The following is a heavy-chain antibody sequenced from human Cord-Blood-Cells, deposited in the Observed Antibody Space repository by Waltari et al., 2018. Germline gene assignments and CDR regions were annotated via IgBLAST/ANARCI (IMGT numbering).Heavy chain of an antibody. CDR2: SIPILCKA. V-gene: IGHV1-69*01. D-gene: IGHD2-2*01. CDR3: ARDRLGYCSSTSCYYFDY. CDR1: GGTFSSYA. Sequence: QVQLVQSGAEVKKPGSSVKVSCKASGGTFSSYAISWVRQAPGQGLEWMGGSIPILCKANYAQKFQGRVTITADESTSTAYMELSSLRSEDTAVYYCARDRLGYCSSTSCYYFDYWGQGTLVTVSS. J-gene: IGHJ4*02.